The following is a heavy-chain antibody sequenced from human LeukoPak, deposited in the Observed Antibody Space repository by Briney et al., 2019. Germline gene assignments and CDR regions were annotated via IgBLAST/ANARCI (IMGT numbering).Heavy chain of an antibody. D-gene: IGHD4-23*01. Sequence: PGGSLRLSCAASGFTFDDYGMSWVRQAPGKGLEWVSGINWNGGITAYADSVKGRFTISRDNAKNSLYLQMNSLRAEDTAVYYCARDLDDYGGNSVARRGYWGQGTLVTVSS. CDR2: INWNGGIT. V-gene: IGHV3-20*04. CDR3: ARDLDDYGGNSVARRGY. J-gene: IGHJ4*02. CDR1: GFTFDDYG.